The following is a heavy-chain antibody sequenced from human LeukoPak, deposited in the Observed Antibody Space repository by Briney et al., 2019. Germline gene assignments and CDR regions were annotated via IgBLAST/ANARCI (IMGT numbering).Heavy chain of an antibody. CDR2: IRYDGSNK. CDR1: GFTFSSYG. V-gene: IGHV3-30*02. D-gene: IGHD6-6*01. CDR3: AREPRLAPPYFDY. J-gene: IGHJ4*02. Sequence: PGGSLRLSCAASGFTFSSYGMHWVRQAPGKGLEWVAFIRYDGSNKYYADSVKGRFTISRDNSKNTLYLQMNSLRAEDTAVYYCAREPRLAPPYFDYWGQGTLVTVSS.